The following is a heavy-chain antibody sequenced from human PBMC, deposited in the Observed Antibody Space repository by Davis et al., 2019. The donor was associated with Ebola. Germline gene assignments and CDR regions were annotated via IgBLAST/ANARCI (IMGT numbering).Heavy chain of an antibody. J-gene: IGHJ5*02. CDR2: INPSGGST. CDR3: ARESYGYTSGLRTPHWFDP. D-gene: IGHD6-19*01. CDR1: GYTFTSYY. Sequence: AASVKVSCKASGYTFTSYYMHWVRQAPGQGLEWMGIINPSGGSTSYAQKFQGRVTMTRDTSTSTAYMELSSLRSEDTAVYYCARESYGYTSGLRTPHWFDPWGQGTLVTVSS. V-gene: IGHV1-46*01.